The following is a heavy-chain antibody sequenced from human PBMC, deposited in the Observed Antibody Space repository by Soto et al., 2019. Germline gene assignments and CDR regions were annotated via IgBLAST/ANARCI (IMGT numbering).Heavy chain of an antibody. V-gene: IGHV3-23*01. Sequence: GGSLRLSCAASGFTFSRDGMSWVRQAPGKGLEWVSLITDNGRSTYYADSVKGRFTISRDNTKNTLFLQMNSLRAEDTAVYYCAKERPTTTAFDYRGQGALLTLSS. CDR2: ITDNGRST. J-gene: IGHJ4*02. CDR1: GFTFSRDG. CDR3: AKERPTTTAFDY. D-gene: IGHD4-17*01.